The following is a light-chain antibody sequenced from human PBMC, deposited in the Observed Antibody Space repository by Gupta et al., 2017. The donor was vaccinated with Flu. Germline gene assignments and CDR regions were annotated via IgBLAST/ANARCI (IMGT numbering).Light chain of an antibody. CDR3: QSYDSSLSGYV. CDR1: SSNIGAGFD. Sequence: SSNIGAGFDVHWYQQLPGTAPKHLIYANTNRPSGGPDRIAGSKSGTSASLAITGLQAEDEADYYCQSYDSSLSGYVFGTGTKVTVL. V-gene: IGLV1-40*01. J-gene: IGLJ1*01. CDR2: ANT.